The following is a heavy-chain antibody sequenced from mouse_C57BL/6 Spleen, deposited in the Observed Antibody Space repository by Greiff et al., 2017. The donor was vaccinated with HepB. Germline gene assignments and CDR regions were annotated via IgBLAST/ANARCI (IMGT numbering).Heavy chain of an antibody. V-gene: IGHV1-64*01. J-gene: IGHJ4*01. CDR2: IHPNSGST. Sequence: QVQLQQSGAELVKPGASVKLSCKASGYTFTSYWMHWVKQRPGQGLEWIGMIHPNSGSTNYNEKFKSKATLTVDKSSSTAYMQLSSLTSEDSAVYYCARGGSSGYYAMDYWGQGTSVTVSS. D-gene: IGHD3-2*02. CDR3: ARGGSSGYYAMDY. CDR1: GYTFTSYW.